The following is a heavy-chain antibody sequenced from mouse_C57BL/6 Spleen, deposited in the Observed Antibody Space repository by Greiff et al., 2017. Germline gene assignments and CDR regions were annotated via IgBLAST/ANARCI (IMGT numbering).Heavy chain of an antibody. Sequence: VQLQQSGPELVKPGASVRISCKASGYAFSRSWMNWVKQGPGKGLEWIGRIYPGDGDTNYNGKFKGKATLTADKSFSSAYMQLSSLTSEDSAVYFCAREGVYYSMDYWGQGTSVTVSS. CDR2: IYPGDGDT. CDR1: GYAFSRSW. CDR3: AREGVYYSMDY. V-gene: IGHV1-82*01. J-gene: IGHJ4*01.